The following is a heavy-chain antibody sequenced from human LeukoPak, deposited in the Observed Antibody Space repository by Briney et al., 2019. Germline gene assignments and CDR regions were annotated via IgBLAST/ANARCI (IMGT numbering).Heavy chain of an antibody. Sequence: GGSLRLSCAASRFTFSGYAMSWVRQAPGKGLEWVSTISGSGGNTSYADSVKGRFTISRDNSKNTLYLRLNSLRAEDTAIYYCAKARSLAGACDYWGQGTLVTVSS. CDR1: RFTFSGYA. CDR3: AKARSLAGACDY. J-gene: IGHJ4*02. CDR2: ISGSGGNT. V-gene: IGHV3-23*01. D-gene: IGHD6-19*01.